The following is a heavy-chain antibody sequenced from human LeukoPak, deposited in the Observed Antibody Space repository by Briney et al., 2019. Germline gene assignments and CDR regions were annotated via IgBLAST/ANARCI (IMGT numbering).Heavy chain of an antibody. CDR3: ARGGYYGSGNDFRFDP. CDR1: GGSISSTSYY. J-gene: IGHJ5*02. D-gene: IGHD3-10*01. CDR2: IYYSWDT. V-gene: IGHV4-39*01. Sequence: PSETLSLTCTVSGGSISSTSYYWGWIRQPPGKGLEWIGSIYYSWDTYYNPSLKSRVTISVDTSKNQFSLKLSSVTAADTAVYYCARGGYYGSGNDFRFDPWGQGTLVTVSS.